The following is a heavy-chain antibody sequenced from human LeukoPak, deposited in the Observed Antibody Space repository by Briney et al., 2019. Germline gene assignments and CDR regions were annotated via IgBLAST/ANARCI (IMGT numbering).Heavy chain of an antibody. CDR3: AKDSMVASYYGSGSYMDV. CDR2: ISSDGSNK. Sequence: PGGSLRLSCAASTFTFSSYAMHWVRQAPGKGLEWVTVISSDGSNKYYADSVKGRFTISRDNSKNTLDLQMNSLRAEDTAVYYCAKDSMVASYYGSGSYMDVWGKGTTVTISS. CDR1: TFTFSSYA. D-gene: IGHD3-10*01. V-gene: IGHV3-30*04. J-gene: IGHJ6*03.